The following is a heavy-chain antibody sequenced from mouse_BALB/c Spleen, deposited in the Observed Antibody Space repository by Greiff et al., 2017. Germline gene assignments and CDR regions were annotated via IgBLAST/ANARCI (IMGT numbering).Heavy chain of an antibody. CDR1: GFSLTSYG. D-gene: IGHD1-2*01. J-gene: IGHJ1*01. V-gene: IGHV2-9*02. CDR2: IWAGGST. CDR3: AREGDTTATYFDV. Sequence: QVQLKESGPGLVAPSQSLSITCTVSGFSLTSYGVHWVRQPPGKGLEWLGVIWAGGSTNYNSALMSRLSISKDNSKSQVFLKMNSLQTDDTAMYYCAREGDTTATYFDVWGAGTTVTVSS.